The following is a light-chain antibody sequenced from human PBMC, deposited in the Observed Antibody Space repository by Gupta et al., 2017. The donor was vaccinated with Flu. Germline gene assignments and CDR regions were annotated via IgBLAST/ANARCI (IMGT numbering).Light chain of an antibody. CDR1: QSGLYRSKHKNY. Sequence: DIVMTQSPDSLAVSLGERATINCKSSQSGLYRSKHKNYLAWYQHKPGQPPRLLIYWASSRESGVPDRFSGRGYVTHFTLTIISRQAEDVAVYYCHEEVTTAGTFGQGTKVEIK. V-gene: IGKV4-1*01. J-gene: IGKJ1*01. CDR2: WAS. CDR3: HEEVTTAGT.